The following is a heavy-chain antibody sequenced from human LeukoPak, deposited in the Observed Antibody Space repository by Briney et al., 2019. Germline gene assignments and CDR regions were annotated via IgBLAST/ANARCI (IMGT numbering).Heavy chain of an antibody. J-gene: IGHJ5*02. CDR2: INHSGST. CDR1: GGSFSGYY. D-gene: IGHD3-22*01. Sequence: KSSETLSLTCAVYGGSFSGYYWSWIRQPPGKGLEWIGEINHSGSTNYNPSLKSRVTISVDTSKNQFSLKLSSVTAADTAVYYCARAPSYYYDVSGYWFDPWGQGTLVTVSS. V-gene: IGHV4-34*01. CDR3: ARAPSYYYDVSGYWFDP.